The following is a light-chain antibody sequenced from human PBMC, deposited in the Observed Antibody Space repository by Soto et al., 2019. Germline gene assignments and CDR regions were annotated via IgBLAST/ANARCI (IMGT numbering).Light chain of an antibody. CDR1: QSVNRNY. J-gene: IGKJ1*01. V-gene: IGKV3-20*01. CDR2: GAS. CDR3: QQYDNSPRT. Sequence: EIVLTQSPGTLYLSPGERATLSCRASQSVNRNYLAWDQQKPGQGPRLLMYGASSRATCIPDRFSGSGSGSDSALTISRLEPEDFTVYYCQQYDNSPRTFGQRKKVEIK.